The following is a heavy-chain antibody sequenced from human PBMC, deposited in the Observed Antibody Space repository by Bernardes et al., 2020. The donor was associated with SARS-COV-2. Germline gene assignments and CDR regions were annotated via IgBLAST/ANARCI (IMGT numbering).Heavy chain of an antibody. D-gene: IGHD5-12*01. J-gene: IGHJ6*02. V-gene: IGHV3-15*01. CDR3: TTISGPQRGYYGLDV. CDR2: IISKTDGGTT. Sequence: GGYLSLPCAASGFPFHYAWMSWVRHAPGKGLEWVGHIISKTDGGTTDYAAPVKGRFTISRDDSKNTLYLQMNSLKTEDTAVYYCTTISGPQRGYYGLDVWGQGTTVTVSS. CDR1: GFPFHYAW.